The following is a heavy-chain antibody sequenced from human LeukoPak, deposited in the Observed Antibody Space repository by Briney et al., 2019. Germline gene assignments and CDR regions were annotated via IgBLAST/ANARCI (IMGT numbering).Heavy chain of an antibody. Sequence: SETLSLTCTVSGYSISSGYYWGWIRQPPGKGLEWIGSIYHSGSTYYNPSLKSRVTISVDTSKNQFSLKLGSVTAADTAVYYCATSELWSPHPFDYWGQGTLVTVSS. CDR2: IYHSGST. V-gene: IGHV4-38-2*02. J-gene: IGHJ4*02. CDR1: GYSISSGYY. D-gene: IGHD5-18*01. CDR3: ATSELWSPHPFDY.